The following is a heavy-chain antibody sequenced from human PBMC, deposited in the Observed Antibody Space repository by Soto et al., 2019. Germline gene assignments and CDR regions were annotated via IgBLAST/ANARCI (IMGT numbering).Heavy chain of an antibody. CDR1: GGSISSSSYY. D-gene: IGHD2-8*01. J-gene: IGHJ6*02. V-gene: IGHV4-39*01. CDR2: IHYTGNT. CDR3: TRPFGTKTFYFAMDV. Sequence: SETLSLTCTVSGGSISSSSYYWGWIRQPPGKGLEWIGSIHYTGNTYYNPSFKSRVTTSLDTSKNQFSLKLSSVTAADTAVYYCTRPFGTKTFYFAMDVWGQGTTVTVSS.